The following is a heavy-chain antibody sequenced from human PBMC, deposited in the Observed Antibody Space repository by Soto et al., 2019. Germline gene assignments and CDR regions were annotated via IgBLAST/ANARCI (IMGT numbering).Heavy chain of an antibody. D-gene: IGHD3-22*01. V-gene: IGHV4-4*02. J-gene: IGHJ4*02. CDR3: ARDRFVVITGGRYFDY. Sequence: SETLSLTCAVSGGSISSSNWWSWVRQPPGKGLEWIGEIYHSGSTNYNPSLKSRVTISVDKSKNQFSLKLSSVTAAGTAVYYCARDRFVVITGGRYFDYWGQGTLVTVSS. CDR1: GGSISSSNW. CDR2: IYHSGST.